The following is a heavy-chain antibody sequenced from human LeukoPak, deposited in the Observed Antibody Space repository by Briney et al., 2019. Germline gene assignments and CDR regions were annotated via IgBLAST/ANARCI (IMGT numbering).Heavy chain of an antibody. D-gene: IGHD1-26*01. Sequence: GGSLRLSCAASGFSFNSYGMHWVRQAPGKGLEWVSHINSGGSSTSYADSVKGRFTISRDNAKNTLFLQMHSLRADDTAVYYCARSFGGTYYFDYWGQGTLVTVSS. J-gene: IGHJ4*02. V-gene: IGHV3-74*01. CDR2: INSGGSST. CDR1: GFSFNSYG. CDR3: ARSFGGTYYFDY.